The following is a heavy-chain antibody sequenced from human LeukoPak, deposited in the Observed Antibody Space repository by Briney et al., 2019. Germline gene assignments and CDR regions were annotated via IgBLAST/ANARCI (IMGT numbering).Heavy chain of an antibody. CDR3: AREIGMGAFDYYYYGMDV. V-gene: IGHV1-46*01. CDR2: INPSGGST. Sequence: GASVKVSCKASGYTFTSYGISWVRQAPGQGLEWMGIINPSGGSTSYAQKFQGRVTMTRDTSTSTVYMELSSLRSEDTAVYYCAREIGMGAFDYYYYGMDVWGQGTTVTVSS. D-gene: IGHD3-16*01. J-gene: IGHJ6*02. CDR1: GYTFTSYG.